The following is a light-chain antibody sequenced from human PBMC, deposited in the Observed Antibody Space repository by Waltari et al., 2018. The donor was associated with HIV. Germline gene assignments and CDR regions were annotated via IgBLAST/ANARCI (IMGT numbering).Light chain of an antibody. CDR1: QSVSYSSNNKNY. CDR3: QQYYSTPS. CDR2: WAS. V-gene: IGKV4-1*01. J-gene: IGKJ3*01. Sequence: IVMTHSPDSLAVSLGERPTITCMPSQSVSYSSNNKNYLAWYQQKPGHPPKLLIYWASTRESGVPDRFSGSGSGTDFTLTISSLQAEDVAVYYCQQYYSTPSFGPGTKVDIK.